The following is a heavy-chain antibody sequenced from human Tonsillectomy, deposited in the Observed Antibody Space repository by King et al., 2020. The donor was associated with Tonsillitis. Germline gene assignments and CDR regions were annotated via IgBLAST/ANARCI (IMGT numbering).Heavy chain of an antibody. CDR2: ISGSGGST. Sequence: VQLVESGGGLVQPGGSLRLSCAASGFTFSSYAMSWVRQAPGKGLEWVSAISGSGGSTYYADSVKGRFTISRDNSKNTLYLQMNSLRAEDTAVYYCAKEGGSGSYYAYYFDYWGQGTLVTVSS. CDR3: AKEGGSGSYYAYYFDY. CDR1: GFTFSSYA. J-gene: IGHJ4*02. V-gene: IGHV3-23*04. D-gene: IGHD3-10*01.